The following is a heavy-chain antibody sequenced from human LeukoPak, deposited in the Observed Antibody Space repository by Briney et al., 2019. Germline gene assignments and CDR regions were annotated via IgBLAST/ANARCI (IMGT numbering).Heavy chain of an antibody. CDR1: GYTFTSYY. Sequence: ASVKVSCKASGYTFTSYYMHWVRQAPGQGLEWMGIINPSGGSTSYAQKFQGRVTMTRGTSTSTVYMELSSLRSEDTAVYYCARDRYCGGDCYSLNWFDPWGQGTLVTVSS. V-gene: IGHV1-46*01. D-gene: IGHD2-21*02. CDR2: INPSGGST. CDR3: ARDRYCGGDCYSLNWFDP. J-gene: IGHJ5*02.